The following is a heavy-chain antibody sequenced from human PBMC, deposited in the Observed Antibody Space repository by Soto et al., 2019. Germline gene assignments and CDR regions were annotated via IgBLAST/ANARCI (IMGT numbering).Heavy chain of an antibody. J-gene: IGHJ4*02. CDR3: AKREYSGQNDY. CDR1: GFTFSSYS. Sequence: GGSLRLSCAASGFTFSSYSMNWVRQAPGKGLEWVSSISSSSSYIYYAESEKGRITITRDNAKNSLYLQMNSLRAEDTAVYYCAKREYSGQNDYWGQGTLVTVSS. D-gene: IGHD5-12*01. CDR2: ISSSSSYI. V-gene: IGHV3-21*01.